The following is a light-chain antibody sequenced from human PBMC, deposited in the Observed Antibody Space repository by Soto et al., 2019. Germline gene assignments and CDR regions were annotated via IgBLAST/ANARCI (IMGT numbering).Light chain of an antibody. V-gene: IGLV2-14*01. CDR3: NSYTSKSTGV. Sequence: QSVLTQPASVSGSPGQSITISCIGTSSDVGGYNYVSWYQQHPGKAPKLIIYEVSNRPSGVSNRFSGSKSGNTASLTISGLQAEDEADYYCNSYTSKSTGVFGTGTKVTVL. J-gene: IGLJ1*01. CDR2: EVS. CDR1: SSDVGGYNY.